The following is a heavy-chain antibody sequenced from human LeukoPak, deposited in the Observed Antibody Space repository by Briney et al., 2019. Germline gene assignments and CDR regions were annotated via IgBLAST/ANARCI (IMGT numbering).Heavy chain of an antibody. CDR1: GGSISSYY. CDR2: IYYSGCT. J-gene: IGHJ4*02. CDR3: ARLSHYYDSSGLVDY. D-gene: IGHD3-22*01. V-gene: IGHV4-59*08. Sequence: SETLSLACTVSGGSISSYYWSWIRQPPGKGLEWIGYIYYSGCTNYNPSLKSRVTISVDTSKNQFSLKLSSVTAADTAVYYCARLSHYYDSSGLVDYWGQGTLVTVSS.